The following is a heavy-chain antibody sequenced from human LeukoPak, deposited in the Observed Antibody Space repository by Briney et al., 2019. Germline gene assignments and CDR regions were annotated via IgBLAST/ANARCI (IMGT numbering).Heavy chain of an antibody. Sequence: ASVKVSSKASGGTFSSYAISWVRRAPGQGLEWMGGIIPIFGTANYAQKFQGRVTITTDESTSTAYMELSSLRSEDTAVYYCASARQLGSYYYYMDVWGKGTTVTVSS. J-gene: IGHJ6*03. V-gene: IGHV1-69*05. CDR2: IIPIFGTA. D-gene: IGHD6-6*01. CDR3: ASARQLGSYYYYMDV. CDR1: GGTFSSYA.